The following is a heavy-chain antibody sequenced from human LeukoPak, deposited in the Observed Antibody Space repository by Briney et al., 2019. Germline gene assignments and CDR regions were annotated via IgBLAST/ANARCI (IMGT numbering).Heavy chain of an antibody. CDR1: GYTFTSYG. CDR3: ARDLGAYDSSGYRFDP. J-gene: IGHJ5*02. V-gene: IGHV1-18*01. D-gene: IGHD3-22*01. Sequence: ASVKVSCKASGYTFTSYGMSWVRQAPGQGLEWMGWISPYNGDTSCAQNVQGRVTMTTDTSTSTAYMELRSLRSDDTAVYYCARDLGAYDSSGYRFDPWGQGTLVTVSS. CDR2: ISPYNGDT.